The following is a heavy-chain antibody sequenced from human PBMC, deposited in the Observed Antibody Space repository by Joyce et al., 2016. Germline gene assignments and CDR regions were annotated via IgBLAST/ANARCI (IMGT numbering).Heavy chain of an antibody. CDR1: GFTFKNYA. V-gene: IGHV3-23*01. J-gene: IGHJ4*02. Sequence: DVHVLDYGGGLVQPGGSLRLSCAASGFTFKNYAMSWVRQAPGKGLEWVSTISGHGDMTCYGDSGKGRFIISRDNSRNTVYLQMNRLRVDDTAAYYCATRGHTIGYFDDWGQGTQVTVAS. CDR3: ATRGHTIGYFDD. D-gene: IGHD5-24*01. CDR2: ISGHGDMT.